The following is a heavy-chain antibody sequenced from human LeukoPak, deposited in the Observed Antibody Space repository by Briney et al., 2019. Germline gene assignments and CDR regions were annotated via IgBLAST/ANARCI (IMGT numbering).Heavy chain of an antibody. CDR3: ARDQEWGYYDSSGFDAFDI. J-gene: IGHJ3*02. V-gene: IGHV3-48*04. Sequence: GGSLRLSCAASGFTFSSYSMNWVRQAPGKVLEWVSYISSSSSTIYYADSVKGRFTISRDNAKNSLYLQMNSLRAEDTAVYYCARDQEWGYYDSSGFDAFDIWGQGTMVTVSS. D-gene: IGHD3-22*01. CDR1: GFTFSSYS. CDR2: ISSSSSTI.